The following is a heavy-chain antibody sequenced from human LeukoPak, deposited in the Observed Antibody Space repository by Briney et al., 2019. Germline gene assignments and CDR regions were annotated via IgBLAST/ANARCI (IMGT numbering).Heavy chain of an antibody. CDR3: ARGPHERSGYPDD. J-gene: IGHJ4*02. CDR1: GYTFTSYY. Sequence: GASVKVSCKASGYTFTSYYMHWVRQAPGQGLEWMGIINPSGGSTSYAQKFQGRVTLTTDTSTSTAYMELRSLTADDTAVYYCARGPHERSGYPDDWGQGTLVTVSS. V-gene: IGHV1-46*01. CDR2: INPSGGST. D-gene: IGHD3-22*01.